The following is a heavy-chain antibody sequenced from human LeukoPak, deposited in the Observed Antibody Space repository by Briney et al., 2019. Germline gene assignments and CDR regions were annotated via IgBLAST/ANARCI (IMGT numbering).Heavy chain of an antibody. D-gene: IGHD4-17*01. CDR3: VRADDYGDYPYYFDS. Sequence: GGSLRLSCAASGFLVSSKYMSWVRQAPGKGLEWVSVIYSGGSTYYADSVKGRFTISRDNSKNTVYLQMNSLRAEDTAVYYCVRADDYGDYPYYFDSWGQGTLVTVSS. CDR1: GFLVSSKY. V-gene: IGHV3-66*01. J-gene: IGHJ4*02. CDR2: IYSGGST.